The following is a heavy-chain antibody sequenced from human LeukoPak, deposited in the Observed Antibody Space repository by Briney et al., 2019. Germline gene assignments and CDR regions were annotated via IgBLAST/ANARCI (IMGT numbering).Heavy chain of an antibody. V-gene: IGHV4-4*02. D-gene: IGHD3-10*01. CDR1: GGSITSSNW. CDR3: ARTAWYYYGSGSYYAWFDP. Sequence: SETLSLTCAVSGGSITSSNWWNWVRQPPGKGLEWIGEIHHSGSTNYSPSLKSRVTISVDKSKNQFSLKLSSVTAADTAVYYCARTAWYYYGSGSYYAWFDPWGQGTLVTVSS. J-gene: IGHJ5*02. CDR2: IHHSGST.